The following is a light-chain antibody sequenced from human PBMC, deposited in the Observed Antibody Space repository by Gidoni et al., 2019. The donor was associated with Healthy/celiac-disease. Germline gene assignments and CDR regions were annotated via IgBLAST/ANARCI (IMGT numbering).Light chain of an antibody. CDR3: QQYDNLPV. CDR1: QDISNY. J-gene: IGKJ3*01. CDR2: DAS. V-gene: IGKV1-33*01. Sequence: DIQMTQSPSSLSASVGPRVTITCQASQDISNYLNWYQQKPGKAPKLLIYDASNLETGVPSRFSGSGSGTDFTFTISSLQPEDIATYYCQQYDNLPVFGPGTKVDIK.